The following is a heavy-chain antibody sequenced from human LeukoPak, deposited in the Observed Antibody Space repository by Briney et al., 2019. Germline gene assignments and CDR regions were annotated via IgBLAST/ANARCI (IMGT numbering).Heavy chain of an antibody. D-gene: IGHD2-2*01. Sequence: ASVKVSCKASGYTFTSYGISWVRQAPGQGLEWMGWISAYNGNTNYAQKLQGRVTMTTDTSTSTAYMELRSLRSDDTAVYYCARSRCSSTSCYGDLDYWGQGTPVTVSS. J-gene: IGHJ4*02. V-gene: IGHV1-18*01. CDR1: GYTFTSYG. CDR2: ISAYNGNT. CDR3: ARSRCSSTSCYGDLDY.